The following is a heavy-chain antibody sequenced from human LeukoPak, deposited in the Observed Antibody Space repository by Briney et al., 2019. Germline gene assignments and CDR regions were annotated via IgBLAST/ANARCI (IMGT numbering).Heavy chain of an antibody. V-gene: IGHV4-34*01. Sequence: SETLSLTCAVYGGSFSGYYWSWIRQPPGKGLEWIGEINHSGSTNYNPSLKSRVTISVDTSKNQFSLKLSSVTAADTAVYYCARGIVLPGSSFFPRGPGTLVTVSS. CDR3: ARGIVLPGSSFFP. D-gene: IGHD6-6*01. CDR2: INHSGST. CDR1: GGSFSGYY. J-gene: IGHJ4*01.